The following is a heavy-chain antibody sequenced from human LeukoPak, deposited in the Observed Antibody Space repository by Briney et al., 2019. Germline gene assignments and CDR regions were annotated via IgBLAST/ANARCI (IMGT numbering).Heavy chain of an antibody. Sequence: ASVKASRKLSGYTGIELWTNWVRQARGKGLEWMGGFDYGNGETVYAQNFQGRVTMTEDTSTDTAYMELSSLTSEDTGVYYCATHTISGAVTYAFHVWGRGTLVTVSS. V-gene: IGHV1-24*01. D-gene: IGHD3-3*01. CDR2: FDYGNGET. CDR1: GYTGIELW. J-gene: IGHJ3*01. CDR3: ATHTISGAVTYAFHV.